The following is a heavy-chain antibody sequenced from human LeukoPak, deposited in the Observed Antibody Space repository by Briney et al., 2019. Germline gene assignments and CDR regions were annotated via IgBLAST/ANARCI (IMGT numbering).Heavy chain of an antibody. J-gene: IGHJ4*02. CDR2: ISSSSTTI. CDR1: GFTFNIYS. D-gene: IGHD3-10*01. V-gene: IGHV3-48*01. Sequence: GGSLRLSCVASGFTFNIYSMNWVRQAPGKGLEWVSYISSSSTTIYYADSVKGRFTITRDNAKNSLYLQMNSLRAEDTAVYYCAKDHFRKVVRGVSDYWGQGTLVTVSS. CDR3: AKDHFRKVVRGVSDY.